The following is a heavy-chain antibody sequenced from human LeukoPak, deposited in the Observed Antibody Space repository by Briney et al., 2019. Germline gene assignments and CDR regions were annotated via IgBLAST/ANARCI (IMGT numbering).Heavy chain of an antibody. CDR3: ARDPITMVRGAGDY. Sequence: SETLSLTCTASGYSISSGYYWGWIRQPPGKGLEWIGSIYHSGSTYYNPSLKSRVTISVDTSKNQFSLKLSSVTAADTAVYYCARDPITMVRGAGDYWGQGTLVTVSS. CDR2: IYHSGST. J-gene: IGHJ4*02. CDR1: GYSISSGYY. D-gene: IGHD3-10*01. V-gene: IGHV4-38-2*02.